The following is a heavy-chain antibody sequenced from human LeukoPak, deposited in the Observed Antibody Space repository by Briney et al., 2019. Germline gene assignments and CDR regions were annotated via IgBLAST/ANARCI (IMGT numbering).Heavy chain of an antibody. CDR3: ARSVNWFDP. CDR1: VGSISSYY. CDR2: IYYSGST. V-gene: IGHV4-59*08. J-gene: IGHJ5*02. Sequence: SETLPLICTVSVGSISSYYWSWIRQPPGKGLEWIGYIYYSGSTNYNPSLKSRVTISLDTSKNQFSLKLSSVTAADTAVYYCARSVNWFDPWGQGTLVTVSS.